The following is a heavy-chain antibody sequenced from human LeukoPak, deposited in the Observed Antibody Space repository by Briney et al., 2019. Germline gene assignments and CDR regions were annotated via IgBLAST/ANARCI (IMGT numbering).Heavy chain of an antibody. D-gene: IGHD3-9*01. CDR2: IKSKTDGGTT. CDR3: TTGLYYDILTGWVTLDY. J-gene: IGHJ4*02. V-gene: IGHV3-15*01. Sequence: GGSLRLSCAASGFTFSNAWMSWVRQAPGKGLEWVGRIKSKTDGGTTDYAAPVKGRFTIPRDDSKNTLYLQMNSLKTEDTAVYYCTTGLYYDILTGWVTLDYWGQGTLVTVSS. CDR1: GFTFSNAW.